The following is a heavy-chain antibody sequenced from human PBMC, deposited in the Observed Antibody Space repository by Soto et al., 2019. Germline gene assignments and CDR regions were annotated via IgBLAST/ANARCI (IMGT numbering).Heavy chain of an antibody. Sequence: QVQLVQSGAEVKTPGSSVKVTCKASGGTFSSNAISWVRQAPGQGLEWMGGIIPIFGTAHYAQKFQGRVTMTADESTSTASMELSSLKSGDTAVYYCATGGRGYSFAPRSYVEFWGQGTLVTVSS. V-gene: IGHV1-69*12. CDR1: GGTFSSNA. D-gene: IGHD5-18*01. CDR2: IIPIFGTA. J-gene: IGHJ4*02. CDR3: ATGGRGYSFAPRSYVEF.